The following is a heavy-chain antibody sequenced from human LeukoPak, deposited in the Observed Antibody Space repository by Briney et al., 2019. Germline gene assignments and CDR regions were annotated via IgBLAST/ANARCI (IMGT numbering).Heavy chain of an antibody. D-gene: IGHD2-2*01. V-gene: IGHV7-4-1*02. J-gene: IGHJ4*02. CDR3: AKQGPGYCGSTRCYGVGH. Sequence: ASVKVSCKASGYTFTSYGMNWVRQAPGQGLEWTGWINTETGNPTYAQGFTGRIVFSLDTSVSTAYLQISSLKAEDAAVYYCAKQGPGYCGSTRCYGVGHWGQGTLVTVSS. CDR2: INTETGNP. CDR1: GYTFTSYG.